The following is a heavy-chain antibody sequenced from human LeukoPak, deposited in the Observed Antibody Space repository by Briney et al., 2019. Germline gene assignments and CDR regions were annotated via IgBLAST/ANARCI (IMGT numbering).Heavy chain of an antibody. Sequence: GASVKVSCKASGGTFSSYAISWGRQGPGQGHEWMGRIIPILGIANYAQKFHRRVTITADKSTSKEYMELSSLRSEDTAVYYCARDRGYSYGPIDYWGQGTLVTVSS. D-gene: IGHD5-18*01. CDR2: IIPILGIA. CDR1: GGTFSSYA. J-gene: IGHJ4*02. V-gene: IGHV1-69*04. CDR3: ARDRGYSYGPIDY.